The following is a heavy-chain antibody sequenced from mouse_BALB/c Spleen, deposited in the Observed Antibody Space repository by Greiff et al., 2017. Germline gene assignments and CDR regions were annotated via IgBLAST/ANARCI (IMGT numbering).Heavy chain of an antibody. CDR1: GFTFSSYG. J-gene: IGHJ2*01. D-gene: IGHD2-3*01. CDR3: ARQGDGYYIDY. CDR2: ISSGGSYT. V-gene: IGHV5-6*02. Sequence: EVMLVESGGDLVKPGGSLKLSCAASGFTFSSYGMSWVRQTPDKRLEWVATISSGGSYTYYPDSVKGRFTISRDNAKNTLYLQMSSLKSEDTAMYYCARQGDGYYIDYWGQGTTLTVSS.